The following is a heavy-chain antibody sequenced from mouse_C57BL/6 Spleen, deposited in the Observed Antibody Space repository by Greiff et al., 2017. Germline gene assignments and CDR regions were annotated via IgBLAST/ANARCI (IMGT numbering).Heavy chain of an antibody. CDR3: AREGGYSNYVWYFDV. CDR1: GYTFTDYN. D-gene: IGHD2-5*01. J-gene: IGHJ1*03. V-gene: IGHV1-18*01. Sequence: VQLQQSGPELVKPGASVKIPCKASGYTFTDYNMDWVKQSHGKSLEWIGDINPNNGGTIYNQKFKGKAPLTVDKSSSTADIELRSLTSEYTAVYYCAREGGYSNYVWYFDVWGTGTTVTGSS. CDR2: INPNNGGT.